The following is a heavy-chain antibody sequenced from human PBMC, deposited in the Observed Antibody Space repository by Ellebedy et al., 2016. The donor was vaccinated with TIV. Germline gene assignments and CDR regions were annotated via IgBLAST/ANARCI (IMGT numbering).Heavy chain of an antibody. CDR2: ISYDGSNK. V-gene: IGHV3-30-3*01. Sequence: PGGSLRLSCAASGFTFGSYAMHWVRQAPGKGLEWVAVISYDGSNKYYADSVTGRFTISRDNSKNTLYLQMNSLRAEETAVYYCARDCSGGSRQNYYGMDVWGQGTTVTVSS. D-gene: IGHD2-15*01. CDR3: ARDCSGGSRQNYYGMDV. J-gene: IGHJ6*02. CDR1: GFTFGSYA.